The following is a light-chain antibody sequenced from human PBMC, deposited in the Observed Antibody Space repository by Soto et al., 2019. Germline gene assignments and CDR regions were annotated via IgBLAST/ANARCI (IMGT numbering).Light chain of an antibody. V-gene: IGLV2-8*01. CDR2: EVN. Sequence: QSALTQPPSASGSPGQSVAISCTGTSSDVGGYNYVSWYQQHPGKAPKLMIYEVNKRPSGVPDRFSGSKSGNTASLTVSGLQAEDEADYFSSSYAGSSNVFGTGTKLTV. J-gene: IGLJ1*01. CDR3: SSYAGSSNV. CDR1: SSDVGGYNY.